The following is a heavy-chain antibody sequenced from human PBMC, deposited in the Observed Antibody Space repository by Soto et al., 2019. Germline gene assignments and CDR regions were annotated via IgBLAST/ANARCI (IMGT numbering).Heavy chain of an antibody. J-gene: IGHJ4*02. CDR2: ISYDGSNK. Sequence: QVQLVESGGGMVQPGRSLRLSCAASGFTFSSYGMHWVRQAPGKGLEWVAVISYDGSNKYYADSVKGRFTISRDNSKNTLYLQMNSLRAEDTAVYYCAKDTNSSGWSLDYWGQGTLVTVSS. CDR1: GFTFSSYG. V-gene: IGHV3-30*18. CDR3: AKDTNSSGWSLDY. D-gene: IGHD6-19*01.